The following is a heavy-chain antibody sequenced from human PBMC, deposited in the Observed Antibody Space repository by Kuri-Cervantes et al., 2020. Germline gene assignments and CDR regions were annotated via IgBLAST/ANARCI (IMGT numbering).Heavy chain of an antibody. CDR3: ARDNGNWYFDL. D-gene: IGHD3-16*02. J-gene: IGHJ2*01. CDR1: GGSINNYY. Sequence: SETLSLTCTVSGGSINNYYWSWIRQPPGKGLEWIGRIYTSGSTNYNPSLKSRVTMSVGTSKNQFSLKLSSVTAADTAVYYCARDNGNWYFDLWGRGTLVTVSS. V-gene: IGHV4-4*07. CDR2: IYTSGST.